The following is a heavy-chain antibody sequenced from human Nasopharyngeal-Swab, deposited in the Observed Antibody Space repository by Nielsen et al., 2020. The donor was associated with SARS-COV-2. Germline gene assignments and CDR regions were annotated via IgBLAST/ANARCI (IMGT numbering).Heavy chain of an antibody. CDR3: ARDSGYGSGSYYYYYMDV. V-gene: IGHV1-69*13. J-gene: IGHJ6*03. D-gene: IGHD3-10*01. Sequence: SVKVSCKASGCTFSSYAISWVRQAPGQGLEWMGGIIPIFGTANYAQKFQGRVTITADESTSTAYMELGSLRSEDTAVYYCARDSGYGSGSYYYYYMDVWGKGTTVTVSS. CDR1: GCTFSSYA. CDR2: IIPIFGTA.